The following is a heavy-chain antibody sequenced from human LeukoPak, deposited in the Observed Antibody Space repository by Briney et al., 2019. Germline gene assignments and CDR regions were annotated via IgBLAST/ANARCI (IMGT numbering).Heavy chain of an antibody. CDR3: ARDPSIAARQTKNRVYFQH. J-gene: IGHJ1*01. D-gene: IGHD6-6*01. V-gene: IGHV1-2*02. Sequence: GASVKVSCKASGYTFTGYYMHWVRQAPGQGLEWMGWINPNSGGTNYAQKLQGRVTMTRDTSISTAYMELSRLRSDDTAVYYCARDPSIAARQTKNRVYFQHWGQGTLVTVSS. CDR2: INPNSGGT. CDR1: GYTFTGYY.